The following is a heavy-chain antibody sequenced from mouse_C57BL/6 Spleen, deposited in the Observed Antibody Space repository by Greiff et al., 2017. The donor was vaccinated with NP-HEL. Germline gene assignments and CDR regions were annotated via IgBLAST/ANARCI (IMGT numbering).Heavy chain of an antibody. J-gene: IGHJ4*01. CDR1: GYAFSSYW. D-gene: IGHD6-2*01. V-gene: IGHV1-80*01. Sequence: VQVVESGAELVKPGASVKISCKASGYAFSSYWMNWVKQRPGKGLEWIGQIYPGDGDTNYNGKFKGKATLTADKSSSTAYMQLSSLTSEDSAVYFCARGVVSGAMDYWGQGTSVTVSS. CDR3: ARGVVSGAMDY. CDR2: IYPGDGDT.